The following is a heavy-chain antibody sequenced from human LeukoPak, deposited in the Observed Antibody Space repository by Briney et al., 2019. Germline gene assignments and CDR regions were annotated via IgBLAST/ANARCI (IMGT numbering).Heavy chain of an antibody. V-gene: IGHV3-48*03. CDR2: ITADGSMA. Sequence: PGGSLRLSCAASGFTLSNYEMNWVRQAPGKGLEWISYITADGSMAYYAGSVKGRFTISRDNAKNSLYLQMNSLRADDTAVYYCARPLFTYDSSGYYLDYWGQGTLVTVSS. CDR3: ARPLFTYDSSGYYLDY. J-gene: IGHJ4*02. D-gene: IGHD3-22*01. CDR1: GFTLSNYE.